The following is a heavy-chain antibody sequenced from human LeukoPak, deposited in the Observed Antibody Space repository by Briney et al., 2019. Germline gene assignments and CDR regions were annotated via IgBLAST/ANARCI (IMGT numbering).Heavy chain of an antibody. J-gene: IGHJ4*02. D-gene: IGHD6-19*01. CDR3: ARGGIIVPDPDY. Sequence: SSSYIYYADSLKGRFTISRDNAKNSLYLQMNSLRAEDTAVYYCARGGIIVPDPDYWGQGTLVTVSS. CDR2: SSSYI. V-gene: IGHV3-21*01.